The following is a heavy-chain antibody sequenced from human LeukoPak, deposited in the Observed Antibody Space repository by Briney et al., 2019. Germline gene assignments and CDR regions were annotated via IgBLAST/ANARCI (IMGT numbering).Heavy chain of an antibody. CDR3: AKGDGDSSGYYYSVFDY. CDR1: GFTFSSYA. D-gene: IGHD3-22*01. CDR2: ISASGGTS. V-gene: IGHV3-23*01. J-gene: IGHJ4*02. Sequence: GGSLRLSCAASGFTFSSYAMSWVRQAPGKGLEWVSGISASGGTSDYADSVRGRFTISRERSKNTLYLQLNSLRAEDTAVYYCAKGDGDSSGYYYSVFDYWGQGSLVTVSS.